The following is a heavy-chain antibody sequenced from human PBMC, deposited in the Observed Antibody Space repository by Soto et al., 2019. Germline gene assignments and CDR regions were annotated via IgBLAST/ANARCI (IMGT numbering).Heavy chain of an antibody. CDR3: ARGLYYYDSSGYCDY. CDR2: ISAYNGNT. CDR1: GYTFTRYC. D-gene: IGHD3-22*01. J-gene: IGHJ4*02. Sequence: ASVKVSCKASGYTFTRYCISWVRQAPGQGLEWMGWISAYNGNTNYAQKLQGRVTMTTDTSTSTAYMELRSLRSDDTAVYYCARGLYYYDSSGYCDYWGQGTLVTVSS. V-gene: IGHV1-18*01.